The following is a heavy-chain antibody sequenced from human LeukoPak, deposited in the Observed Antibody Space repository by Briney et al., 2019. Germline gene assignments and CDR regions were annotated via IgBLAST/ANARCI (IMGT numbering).Heavy chain of an antibody. Sequence: GGSLRLSCAASGLTFSSNAMGWLRQAPGKGREGVSRISGSGGSTYYADSVKGRFTISRDNSKNTLHLQMNSLRAEDTAVHYCATRYSSSSGRAFDIWGQGTMVTVSS. V-gene: IGHV3-23*01. CDR2: ISGSGGST. D-gene: IGHD6-6*01. CDR1: GLTFSSNA. J-gene: IGHJ3*02. CDR3: ATRYSSSSGRAFDI.